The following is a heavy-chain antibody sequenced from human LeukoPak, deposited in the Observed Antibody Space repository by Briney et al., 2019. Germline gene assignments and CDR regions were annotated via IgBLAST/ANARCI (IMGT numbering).Heavy chain of an antibody. D-gene: IGHD6-19*01. V-gene: IGHV4-38-2*02. J-gene: IGHJ3*02. Sequence: SEILSLTCEVSGYSISSGYYWGWIRQPPGKGLEWIGSMYHSGSTYYNPSLQSRVTLSADTSNNQFSLKLSSVTAADTAVYYCAREGWQWLVHAFDIWGQGTMVTVSS. CDR2: MYHSGST. CDR1: GYSISSGYY. CDR3: AREGWQWLVHAFDI.